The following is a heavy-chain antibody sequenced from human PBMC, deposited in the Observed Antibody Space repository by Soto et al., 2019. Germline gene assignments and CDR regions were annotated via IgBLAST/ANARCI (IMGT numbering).Heavy chain of an antibody. J-gene: IGHJ6*03. D-gene: IGHD2-2*01. CDR3: VGPNQLPPYSYSYLDV. Sequence: SETLSLTCTVXGGSISSFYWSWIRQPPGKGLEWIGYIYYSGSTNYNPSLKSRVTISVDTSKNQFSLKLSSVTAADTAVYYCVGPNQLPPYSYSYLDVWGKGTRVTFP. V-gene: IGHV4-59*08. CDR1: GGSISSFY. CDR2: IYYSGST.